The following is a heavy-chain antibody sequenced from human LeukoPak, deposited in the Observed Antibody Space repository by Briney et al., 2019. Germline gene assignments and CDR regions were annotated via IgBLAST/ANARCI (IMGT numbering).Heavy chain of an antibody. J-gene: IGHJ4*02. CDR2: ISYDGSNK. CDR1: GFTFSDYN. D-gene: IGHD3-3*01. Sequence: GGSLRLSCAASGFTFSDYNMHWVRQAPGKGLEWVAVISYDGSNKYYADSVKGRFTISRDNSKNTLYLQMNSLRAEDTALYYCARGGITIFGVVTNPDYWGQGTLVTVSS. V-gene: IGHV3-30*03. CDR3: ARGGITIFGVVTNPDY.